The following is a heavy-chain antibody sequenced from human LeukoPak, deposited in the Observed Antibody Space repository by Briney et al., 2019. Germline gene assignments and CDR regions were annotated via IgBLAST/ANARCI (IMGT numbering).Heavy chain of an antibody. D-gene: IGHD4-23*01. Sequence: GGSLRLSCAASGFTFSSYWMHWVRQAPGKGLVWISRINSDGSGTSYADSVKGRFTISRDNAKNTLYLQMNSLRAEDTAVYYCARADDGANSWVNCWSQGTLVTVSS. J-gene: IGHJ4*02. V-gene: IGHV3-74*01. CDR3: ARADDGANSWVNC. CDR1: GFTFSSYW. CDR2: INSDGSGT.